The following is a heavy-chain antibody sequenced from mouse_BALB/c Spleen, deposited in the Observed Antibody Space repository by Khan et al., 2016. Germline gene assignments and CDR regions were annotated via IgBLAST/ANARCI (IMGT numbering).Heavy chain of an antibody. D-gene: IGHD6-1*01. V-gene: IGHV1-9*01. J-gene: IGHJ3*01. CDR2: ILPGSGHT. CDR1: GYIFSNYW. CDR3: ANNADICWVAN. Sequence: QVQLKESGTELMKPGASVRISCKATGYIFSNYWIEWVKQRPGHGLEWIGEILPGSGHTNCNEKFKGKATFTAETSSNTAYMQLNSLTSEDSAVXYCANNADICWVANWGQGTLVTVSA.